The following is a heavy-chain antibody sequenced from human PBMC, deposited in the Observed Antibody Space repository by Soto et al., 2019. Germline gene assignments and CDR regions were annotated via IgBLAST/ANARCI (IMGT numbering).Heavy chain of an antibody. J-gene: IGHJ4*02. V-gene: IGHV1-58*01. D-gene: IGHD6-19*01. Sequence: QMQLVQSGPEVKKPGTSVKVSCKASGFTFTSSAVQWVRQARGQRLEWIGWIVVGSGNTNYAQKFQERVTITRDMSTSTAYMELSSLRSEDTAVYYCAADLTPLAVASQGATDWGQGTLVTVSS. CDR2: IVVGSGNT. CDR3: AADLTPLAVASQGATD. CDR1: GFTFTSSA.